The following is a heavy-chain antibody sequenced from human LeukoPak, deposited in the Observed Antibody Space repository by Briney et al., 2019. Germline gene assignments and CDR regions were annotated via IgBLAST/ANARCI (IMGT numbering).Heavy chain of an antibody. CDR3: ARDLGDGYLANDY. CDR1: GRSISSGDYY. D-gene: IGHD5-24*01. J-gene: IGHJ4*02. Sequence: SETLSLTCTVSGRSISSGDYYWSWIRQPPGKGLEWIGYTLYTGTTYYNPSLKSRVTISVDTSDNQFSLKLSSVTAADTAVYYCARDLGDGYLANDYWGQGTLVTVSS. V-gene: IGHV4-31*03. CDR2: TLYTGTT.